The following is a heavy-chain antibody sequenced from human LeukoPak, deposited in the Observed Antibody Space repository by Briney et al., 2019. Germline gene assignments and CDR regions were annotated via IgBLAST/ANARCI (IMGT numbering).Heavy chain of an antibody. Sequence: SETLSLTCTVSGRSISSSSYYWGWIRQPPGKGLEWIGTIYYSGSTYYNPSLKSRVTISVDTSKNQFSLKLSSVTAADTAVYYCARGSRGWLQFWPFDYWGQGTLVTVSS. CDR3: ARGSRGWLQFWPFDY. CDR1: GRSISSSSYY. J-gene: IGHJ4*02. CDR2: IYYSGST. D-gene: IGHD5-24*01. V-gene: IGHV4-39*01.